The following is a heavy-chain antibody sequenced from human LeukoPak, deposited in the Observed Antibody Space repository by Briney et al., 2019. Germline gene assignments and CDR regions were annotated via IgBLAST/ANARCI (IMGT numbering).Heavy chain of an antibody. CDR3: ARERLPYDSSGYYPEPYDY. J-gene: IGHJ4*02. Sequence: SVKVSCKASGGTFSSYAISWVRQAPGQGLEWMGRIIPILGIANYAQKFQCRVTITADKSTSTAYMELSSLRSDDTAVYYCARERLPYDSSGYYPEPYDYWGQGTLVTVSS. D-gene: IGHD3-22*01. V-gene: IGHV1-69*04. CDR2: IIPILGIA. CDR1: GGTFSSYA.